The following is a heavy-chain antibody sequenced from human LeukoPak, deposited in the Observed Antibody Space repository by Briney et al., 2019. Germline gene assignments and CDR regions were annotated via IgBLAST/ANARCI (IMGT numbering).Heavy chain of an antibody. V-gene: IGHV3-21*01. CDR3: AREGYYDSSGYPGGAFDI. D-gene: IGHD3-22*01. Sequence: GGSLRLSCAASGFTFSSYAMSWVRQAPGKGLEWVSSISSSSSYIYYADSVKGRFTISRDNAKNSLYLQMNSLRAEDTAVYYCAREGYYDSSGYPGGAFDIWGQGTMVTVSS. CDR1: GFTFSSYA. J-gene: IGHJ3*02. CDR2: ISSSSSYI.